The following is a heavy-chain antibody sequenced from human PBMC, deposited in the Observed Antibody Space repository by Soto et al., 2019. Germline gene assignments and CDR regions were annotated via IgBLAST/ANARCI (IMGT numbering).Heavy chain of an antibody. V-gene: IGHV3-23*01. CDR1: GFTFSTFD. CDR3: VKGAWLDD. Sequence: GGSLRLSCAASGFTFSTFDMTWVRQAPGKGLEWVSLIRGVAGSTHYPDSVKGRFTISKDTSNNVLYLEMNSLRADDTAVYFCVKGAWLDDRGQGNMVTVSS. CDR2: IRGVAGST. J-gene: IGHJ4*02.